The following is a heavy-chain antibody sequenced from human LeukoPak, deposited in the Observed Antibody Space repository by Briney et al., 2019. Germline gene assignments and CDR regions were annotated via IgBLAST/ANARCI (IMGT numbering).Heavy chain of an antibody. CDR3: ARGGIYSSGWHRD. CDR2: INHSGST. V-gene: IGHV4-34*01. Sequence: SETLSLTCAVYGGSFSGYYWSWIRQPPGKGLEWIGEINHSGSTNYNPSLKSRVTISVDTSKNQFSLKLSSVTAADTAVYYCARGGIYSSGWHRDWGQGTLVTVSS. D-gene: IGHD6-19*01. J-gene: IGHJ4*02. CDR1: GGSFSGYY.